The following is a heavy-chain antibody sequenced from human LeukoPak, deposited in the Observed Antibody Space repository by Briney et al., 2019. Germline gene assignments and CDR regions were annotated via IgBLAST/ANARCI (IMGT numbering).Heavy chain of an antibody. CDR2: IVVGSGNT. D-gene: IGHD3-10*01. J-gene: IGHJ4*02. Sequence: SVKVSCKASGFSFTRSAMQWVRQARGQRLEWIGWIVVGSGNTNYAQKFQERVAITRDMSTSTAYMELSSLRSEDTAVYYCAAKFGDFDYWGQGTLVTVSS. CDR1: GFSFTRSA. CDR3: AAKFGDFDY. V-gene: IGHV1-58*02.